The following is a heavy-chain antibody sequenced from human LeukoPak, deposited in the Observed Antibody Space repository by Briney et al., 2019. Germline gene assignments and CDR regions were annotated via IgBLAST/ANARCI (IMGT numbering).Heavy chain of an antibody. CDR3: ARLGDYYYYYMDV. V-gene: IGHV5-51*01. CDR1: GYSFTSYW. CDR2: IYPGDSDT. J-gene: IGHJ6*03. Sequence: GESLKISCKGSGYSFTSYWIGWVRQMPGKGLEWMGIIYPGDSDTRYSPSFQGQVTISADKSISTAYLQWSSLRASDTAMYYCARLGDYYYYYMDVWGKGTTVTVSS.